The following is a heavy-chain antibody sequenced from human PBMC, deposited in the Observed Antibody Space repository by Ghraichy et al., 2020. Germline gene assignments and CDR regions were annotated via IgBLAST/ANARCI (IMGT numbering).Heavy chain of an antibody. CDR2: IYDTGST. V-gene: IGHV4-61*01. Sequence: SETLSLTCTVSGGSVSSGNYFWSWIWQPPGKGLEWIGYIYDTGSTNYHPSLKSRVTISIDTSKNQFSLKLTSVTAADTALYYCARAGYTSGWYLSYYFDYWGQGTLVTVSS. D-gene: IGHD6-19*01. CDR1: GGSVSSGNYF. CDR3: ARAGYTSGWYLSYYFDY. J-gene: IGHJ4*02.